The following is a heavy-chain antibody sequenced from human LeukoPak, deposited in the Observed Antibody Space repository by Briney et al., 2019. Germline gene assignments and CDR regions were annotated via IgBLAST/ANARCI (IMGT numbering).Heavy chain of an antibody. Sequence: RPGGSLRLSCATSGFTFSDFSMHWVRQAPGKGLEWVAFIRNDGSNKYYADSVKGRFTISRDNSRNTLYLQMNSLRAEDTAVYYCASHFLTTGSNPQPDCWGQGTLVTVSS. CDR1: GFTFSDFS. CDR3: ASHFLTTGSNPQPDC. D-gene: IGHD4-11*01. J-gene: IGHJ4*02. CDR2: IRNDGSNK. V-gene: IGHV3-30*02.